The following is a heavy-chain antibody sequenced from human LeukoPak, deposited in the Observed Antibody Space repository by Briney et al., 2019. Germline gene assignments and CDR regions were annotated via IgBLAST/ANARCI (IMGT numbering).Heavy chain of an antibody. CDR1: GFTFRDYY. CDR3: ATSVTRRRLDWFIDL. D-gene: IGHD4-17*01. CDR2: ISSSAGTI. Sequence: SLRLSCAASGFTFRDYYMSWIRQAPGKGLEWISYISSSAGTIHYVDSVKGRFTISRDNAKNSLYLQMDSLRVEDTAVYYCATSVTRRRLDWFIDLWGRGTLVSVSS. J-gene: IGHJ2*01. V-gene: IGHV3-11*04.